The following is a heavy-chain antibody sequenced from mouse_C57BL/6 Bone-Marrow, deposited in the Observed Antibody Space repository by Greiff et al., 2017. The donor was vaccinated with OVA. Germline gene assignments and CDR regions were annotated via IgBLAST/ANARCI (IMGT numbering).Heavy chain of an antibody. D-gene: IGHD1-1*02. Sequence: VQLQQSGAELVGPGSSVKMTCKTSGYTFTSYGINWVKQRPGQGLEWIGYIYIGNGYTEYNEKFKGKATLTSDTSSSTAYMQLSSLTSEDSAIYFCARGYGGPLWWFDVWGTGTTVTVSS. J-gene: IGHJ1*03. CDR3: ARGYGGPLWWFDV. CDR1: GYTFTSYG. CDR2: IYIGNGYT. V-gene: IGHV1-58*01.